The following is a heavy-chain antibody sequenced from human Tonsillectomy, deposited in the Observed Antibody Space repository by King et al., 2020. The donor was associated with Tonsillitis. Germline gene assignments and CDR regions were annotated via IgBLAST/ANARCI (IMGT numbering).Heavy chain of an antibody. Sequence: VQLVESGGGVVQPGRSLRVSCAASGFTFSSYGMHWVRQAPGKGLEWVAVISYDGSNKYYAESVKGRFTISRDNSKNTLYLQMNSLRADDTAVYYCAKEALAVVGTGVFQHWGQGTLVTVSS. J-gene: IGHJ1*01. CDR2: ISYDGSNK. CDR3: AKEALAVVGTGVFQH. V-gene: IGHV3-30*18. CDR1: GFTFSSYG. D-gene: IGHD6-19*01.